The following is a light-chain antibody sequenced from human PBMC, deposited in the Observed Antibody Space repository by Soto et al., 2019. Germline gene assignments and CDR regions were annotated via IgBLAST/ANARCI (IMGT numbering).Light chain of an antibody. CDR3: LFSSGGVLV. V-gene: IGLV7-43*01. CDR2: STS. CDR1: TGAVTSGDY. Sequence: QAVVTQAPSLTVSPGGTVTLTCASSTGAVTSGDYPNWYQQKPGQAPRSLIHSTSNTHSWTPARFSGSLCGGNAALTLSGVQQEEEDEYYCLFSSGGVLVFGGGTKLTVL. J-gene: IGLJ2*01.